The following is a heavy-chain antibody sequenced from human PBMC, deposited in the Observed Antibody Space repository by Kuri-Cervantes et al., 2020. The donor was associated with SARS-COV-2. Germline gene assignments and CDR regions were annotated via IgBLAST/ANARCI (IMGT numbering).Heavy chain of an antibody. Sequence: SETLSLTCTVSGGSISSYYWSWIRQPPGKGLEWIGYIYYSGSTNYNPSLKSRVTTSIDTSKNQFSLKLSSVTAADTAVYYCARHFPPIPSGAFDIWGQGTMVTVSS. D-gene: IGHD1-26*01. V-gene: IGHV4-59*08. CDR1: GGSISSYY. CDR3: ARHFPPIPSGAFDI. J-gene: IGHJ3*02. CDR2: IYYSGST.